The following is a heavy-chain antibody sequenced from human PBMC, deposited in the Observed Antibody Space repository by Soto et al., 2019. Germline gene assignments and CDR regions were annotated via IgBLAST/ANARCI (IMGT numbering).Heavy chain of an antibody. V-gene: IGHV3-30*18. Sequence: HPGGSLRLSCEASGFAFNKFGMHWVRKAPGKGLEWVAFISYDGSYQYYADSVQGRLTITRDNSMNTLNMQLNSLRREDTPVYYCAKGGEVGGVLGDHWGQGTLVTVSS. CDR1: GFAFNKFG. J-gene: IGHJ4*02. CDR3: AKGGEVGGVLGDH. CDR2: ISYDGSYQ. D-gene: IGHD1-26*01.